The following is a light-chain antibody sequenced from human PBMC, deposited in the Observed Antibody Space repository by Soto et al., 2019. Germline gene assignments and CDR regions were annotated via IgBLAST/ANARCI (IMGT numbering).Light chain of an antibody. CDR1: QSISNW. V-gene: IGKV1-5*01. J-gene: IGKJ5*01. Sequence: DIQMTQSPSTLSASVGDRVIVTCRASQSISNWLAWYQQKPGKAPKLLIYDASTLEGGVPSRFRGSGSGTEFTLTISSLQPDDFATYYCQQLNSYPITFGQGTRLEIK. CDR3: QQLNSYPIT. CDR2: DAS.